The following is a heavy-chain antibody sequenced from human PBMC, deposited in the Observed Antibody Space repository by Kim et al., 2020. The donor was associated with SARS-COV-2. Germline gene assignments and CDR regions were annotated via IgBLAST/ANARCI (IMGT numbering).Heavy chain of an antibody. CDR3: ARSGKYITSPRDY. CDR2: INIDTGNP. D-gene: IGHD1-1*01. V-gene: IGHV7-4-1*02. CDR1: GYTFTNYA. J-gene: IGHJ4*02. Sequence: ASVKVSCKASGYTFTNYALNWVRQAPGQGLEWMGWINIDTGNPTYAQGFTGRFVFSLDTSVSTTYLLISSLKTEDTAVYYCARSGKYITSPRDYWGQGTLVTVSS.